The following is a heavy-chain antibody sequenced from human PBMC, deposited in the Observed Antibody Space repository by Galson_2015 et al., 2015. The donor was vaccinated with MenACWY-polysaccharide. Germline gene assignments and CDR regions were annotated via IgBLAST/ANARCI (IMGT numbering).Heavy chain of an antibody. CDR1: GFTFRDYS. CDR3: ARGWLENSLDL. Sequence: SLRLSCAGSGFTFRDYSMHWVRQTAGKGLEWVSFISSGGGNTIYYLDSVRGRLTISRDDAKNSVYLQMNNLRAEDTAFYFCARGWLENSLDLWGQGTMVTVSS. CDR2: ISSGGGNTI. J-gene: IGHJ3*01. D-gene: IGHD5-12*01. V-gene: IGHV3-48*03.